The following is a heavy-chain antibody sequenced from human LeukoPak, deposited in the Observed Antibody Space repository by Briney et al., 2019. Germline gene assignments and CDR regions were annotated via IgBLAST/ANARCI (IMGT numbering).Heavy chain of an antibody. D-gene: IGHD1-26*01. CDR1: GLTFSNYS. V-gene: IGHV3-21*01. CDR2: ISSSSSYI. J-gene: IGHJ6*03. CDR3: ARDPYSGSYGDYYYYYMDV. Sequence: PGGSLRLSCAASGLTFSNYSMNWVRQAPGKGLEWVSFISSSSSYIYYADSVKGRFTISRDNAKNSLYLQMNSLRPEDTAVYYCARDPYSGSYGDYYYYYMDVWGKGTTVTISS.